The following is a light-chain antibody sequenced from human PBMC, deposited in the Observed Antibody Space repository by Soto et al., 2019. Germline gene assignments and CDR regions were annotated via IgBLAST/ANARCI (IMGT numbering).Light chain of an antibody. J-gene: IGKJ4*01. CDR3: QQYDDLPFT. CDR2: DAS. CDR1: QGISKS. Sequence: DIQMTQSPSSLSASVGDRVTITCQADQGISKSLSWYQQKPGMAPKLLIYDASNLETGVRSRFSGSGSGVDFTLTISSLQPEDFGRYYCQQYDDLPFTFGGGTKVEIK. V-gene: IGKV1-33*01.